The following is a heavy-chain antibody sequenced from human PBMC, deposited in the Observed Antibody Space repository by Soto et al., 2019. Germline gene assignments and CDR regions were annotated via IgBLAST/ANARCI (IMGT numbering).Heavy chain of an antibody. CDR1: GFSLSTSGVG. J-gene: IGHJ4*02. CDR3: AHAETHYYDSSGYYYGY. D-gene: IGHD3-22*01. V-gene: IGHV2-5*01. CDR2: IYWNDDK. Sequence: SGPTLVNPTQTLTLTCTFSGFSLSTSGVGVGWIRQPPGKALEWLALIYWNDDKRYSPSLKSRFTITKDTSKNQVVLTMTNIDPVDTATYYCAHAETHYYDSSGYYYGYWRQVTLVTVSS.